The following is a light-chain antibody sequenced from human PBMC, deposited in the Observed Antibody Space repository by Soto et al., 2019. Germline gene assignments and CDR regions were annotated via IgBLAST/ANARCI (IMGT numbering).Light chain of an antibody. CDR2: AAS. CDR3: QHYKTSSPA. J-gene: IGKJ1*01. V-gene: IGKV1-5*01. CDR1: QSISDW. Sequence: DIQMTQSPPTLSASVGERVTITCRASQSISDWLAWYQQKPGKAPKLLIYAASTLESRVPSRFSGTGSGTEFTLTISGLQPDDFATYYCQHYKTSSPAFGQGTKVDNK.